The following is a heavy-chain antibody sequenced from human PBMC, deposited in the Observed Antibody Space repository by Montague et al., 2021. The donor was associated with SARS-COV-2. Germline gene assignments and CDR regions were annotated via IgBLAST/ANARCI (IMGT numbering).Heavy chain of an antibody. CDR3: ARDLGWTGYYYGLDV. V-gene: IGHV4-31*03. CDR1: GGSPSSGGYY. CDR2: FYYSGST. Sequence: TLSLTCTVSGGSPSSGGYYWSWIRQLPGKGLEWLGYFYYSGSTYYNPSLKSRVFISADMSKNQFFLNLTSVTAADAAVYYCARDLGWTGYYYGLDVWGQGTTVTVSS. D-gene: IGHD3/OR15-3a*01. J-gene: IGHJ6*02.